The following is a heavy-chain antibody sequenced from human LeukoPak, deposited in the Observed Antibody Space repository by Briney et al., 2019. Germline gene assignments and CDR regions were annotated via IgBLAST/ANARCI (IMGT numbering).Heavy chain of an antibody. CDR3: AKCVYSNIYYWFDP. CDR2: ITGNGVST. CDR1: GFTFDDYG. Sequence: GGSLRLSCAASGFTFDDYGMHWVRQAPGKGLEWVSLITGNGVSTYYADSVKGRFTISRDNSKNSLYLQMNSLRTEDTALYYCAKCVYSNIYYWFDPWGQGTLVSVSS. D-gene: IGHD6-13*01. V-gene: IGHV3-43*02. J-gene: IGHJ5*02.